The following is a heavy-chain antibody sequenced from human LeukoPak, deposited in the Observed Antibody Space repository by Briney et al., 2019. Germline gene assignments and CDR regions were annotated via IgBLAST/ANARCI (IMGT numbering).Heavy chain of an antibody. CDR3: ARPRITVFGVVPWAFDV. D-gene: IGHD3-3*01. CDR2: ITNSGNTI. J-gene: IGHJ3*01. CDR1: GFTFSSYE. V-gene: IGHV3-48*03. Sequence: PGGSLRLSCAASGFTFSSYEMNWVRQAPGKGLEWISYITNSGNTIYYADSVKGRFTISRDDAKNSPYLQMNSLRAEDTAVYYCARPRITVFGVVPWAFDVWGQGTMVTVSS.